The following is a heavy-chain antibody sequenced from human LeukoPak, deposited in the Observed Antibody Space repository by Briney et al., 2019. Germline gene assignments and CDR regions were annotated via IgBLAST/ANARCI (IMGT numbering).Heavy chain of an antibody. CDR1: GFTFSSHW. CDR3: ARSKSWYSTDALDI. D-gene: IGHD2-15*01. J-gene: IGHJ3*02. V-gene: IGHV3-74*03. Sequence: GGSLRLSCAASGFTFSSHWMHWVRQAPGKGLVWVSRINGDGSNTTYADSVKGRFTISRDNAKNTLYLQMNSLRAEDTAVYHCARSKSWYSTDALDIWGQVIMVTVPS. CDR2: INGDGSNT.